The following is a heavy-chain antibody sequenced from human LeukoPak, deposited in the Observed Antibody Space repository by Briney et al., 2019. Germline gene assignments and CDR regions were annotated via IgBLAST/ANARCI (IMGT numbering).Heavy chain of an antibody. CDR2: IYYSGST. J-gene: IGHJ4*02. CDR3: ARVSYDSSGYYPGRFDY. D-gene: IGHD3-22*01. Sequence: PSETLSLTCTVSGGSISSYYWSWIRQPPGKGLEWIGYIYYSGSTNYNPSLKSRVTISVDTSKNQFSLKLSSVTAADTAVYYCARVSYDSSGYYPGRFDYWGQGTLVTVSS. V-gene: IGHV4-59*01. CDR1: GGSISSYY.